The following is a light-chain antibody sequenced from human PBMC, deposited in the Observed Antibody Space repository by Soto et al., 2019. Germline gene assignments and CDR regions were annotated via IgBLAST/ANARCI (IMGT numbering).Light chain of an antibody. Sequence: EIVLTQSPGTLSLSPGERATLSCRASQRVSSSYLAWYQQKPGQAPRLLIYVASSRATGIPDRFSGSGSGTDFTLTISRLEPEDFAVYYCQQYGSSPRTFGQGTKLEIK. CDR3: QQYGSSPRT. V-gene: IGKV3-20*01. J-gene: IGKJ2*01. CDR1: QRVSSSY. CDR2: VAS.